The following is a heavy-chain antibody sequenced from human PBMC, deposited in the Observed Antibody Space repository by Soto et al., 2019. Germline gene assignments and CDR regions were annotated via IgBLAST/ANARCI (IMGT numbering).Heavy chain of an antibody. CDR1: GGSISSGGYY. J-gene: IGHJ4*02. Sequence: PSETLSLTCTVSGGSISSGGYYWSWIRQHPGKGLEWIGYIYYSGSTYYNPSLKSRVTISVDTSKNQFSLKLSSVTAADTAVYYCAREGTMVRGALHWGQGTLVTVSS. CDR3: AREGTMVRGALH. D-gene: IGHD3-10*01. V-gene: IGHV4-31*03. CDR2: IYYSGST.